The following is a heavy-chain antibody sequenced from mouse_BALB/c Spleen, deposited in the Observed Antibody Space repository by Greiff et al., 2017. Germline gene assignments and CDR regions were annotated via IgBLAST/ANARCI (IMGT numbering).Heavy chain of an antibody. CDR2: INPDRSTI. V-gene: IGHV4-1*02. D-gene: IGHD3-2*01. Sequence: EVKLQESGGGLVQPGGSLKLSCAASGFDFRRYWLSWVRQAPGKGLEWIGEINPDRSTINSTPSLKDKFLISRDNAKNTLYLQRSKVRSEDTALYYCARRGQLGLRKAMDDGGQGTSGTVSA. CDR3: ARRGQLGLRKAMDD. J-gene: IGHJ4*01. CDR1: GFDFRRYW.